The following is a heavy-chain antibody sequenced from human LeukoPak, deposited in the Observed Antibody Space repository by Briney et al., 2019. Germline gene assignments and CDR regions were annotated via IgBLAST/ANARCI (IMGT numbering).Heavy chain of an antibody. V-gene: IGHV4-30-2*01. Sequence: KTSETLSLTCAVSGGSISSGGYSWSWIRQPPGKGLEWIGYIYHSGSTYYNPSLKSRVTISVDRSKNQFSLKLSSVTAADTAVYYCARGNYGDLYYYYGMDVWGQGTTVTVSS. CDR1: GGSISSGGYS. J-gene: IGHJ6*02. CDR3: ARGNYGDLYYYYGMDV. D-gene: IGHD4-17*01. CDR2: IYHSGST.